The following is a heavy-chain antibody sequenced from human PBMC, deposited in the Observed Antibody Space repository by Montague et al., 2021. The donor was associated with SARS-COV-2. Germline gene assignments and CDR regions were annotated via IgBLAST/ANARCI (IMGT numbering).Heavy chain of an antibody. CDR3: ARGGEIDVWAPFGH. J-gene: IGHJ4*02. D-gene: IGHD3-16*01. CDR1: GFTFSRNS. Sequence: SLSLSCATSGFTFSRNSMNWVRQAPGKGLEWVSTISSDTLHTFYAESVKGRFTISRDNAKNELYLQMNSLRAEDMAVYYCARGGEIDVWAPFGHWGQGTLVTVSS. CDR2: ISSDTLHT. V-gene: IGHV3-21*01.